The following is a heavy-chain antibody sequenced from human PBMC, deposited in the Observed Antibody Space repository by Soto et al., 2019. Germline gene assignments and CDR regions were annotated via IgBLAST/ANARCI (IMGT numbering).Heavy chain of an antibody. CDR2: ISYDGSNK. D-gene: IGHD6-13*01. J-gene: IGHJ4*02. CDR1: GFTFSSYA. CDR3: ARAIAAAGTGGLFDY. Sequence: QVQLVESGGGVVQPGRSLRLSCAASGFTFSSYAMHWVRQAPGKGLEWVAVISYDGSNKYYADSVKGRFTISRDNSKNTLYLQMNSLRAEDTAVYYCARAIAAAGTGGLFDYWGQGTLVTVSS. V-gene: IGHV3-30-3*01.